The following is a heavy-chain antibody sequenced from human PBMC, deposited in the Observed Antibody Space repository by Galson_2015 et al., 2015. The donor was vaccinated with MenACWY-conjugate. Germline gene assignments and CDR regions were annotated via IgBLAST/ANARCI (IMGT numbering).Heavy chain of an antibody. CDR3: AREGNDYDFWSTYYCYFDY. CDR2: ISEDGNNK. J-gene: IGHJ4*02. Sequence: SLRLSCAASGFTFSSYVMHWVRQAPGKGLEWVAVISEDGNNKNYADSVKGRFTISRDNSKNTLYLQMNTLRAEDTAVYYCAREGNDYDFWSTYYCYFDYWGQGTLVTVSS. D-gene: IGHD3-3*01. CDR1: GFTFSSYV. V-gene: IGHV3-30-3*01.